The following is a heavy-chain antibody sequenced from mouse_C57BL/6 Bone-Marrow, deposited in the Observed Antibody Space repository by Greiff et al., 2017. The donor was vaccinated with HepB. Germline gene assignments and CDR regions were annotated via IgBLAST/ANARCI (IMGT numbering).Heavy chain of an antibody. CDR1: GFNIKDDY. D-gene: IGHD2-5*01. J-gene: IGHJ2*01. V-gene: IGHV14-4*01. CDR2: IDPENGDT. CDR3: TTSYSNYGRVDY. Sequence: EVQLQQSGAELVRPGASVKLSCTASGFNIKDDYMHWVKQRPEQGLEWIGWIDPENGDTEYASKFQGKATITADTSSNTAYLQLSSLTSEDTAVYYCTTSYSNYGRVDYWGQGTTLTVSS.